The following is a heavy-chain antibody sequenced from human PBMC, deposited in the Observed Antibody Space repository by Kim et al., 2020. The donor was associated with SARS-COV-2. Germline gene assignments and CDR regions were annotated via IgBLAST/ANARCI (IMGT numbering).Heavy chain of an antibody. CDR3: ARVEPPPYCGGDCYSWGAFDI. Sequence: SETLSLTCTVSGGSISSGGYYWSWIRQHPGKGLEWIGYIYYSGSTYYNPSLKSRVTISVDTSKNQFSLKLSSVTAADTAVYYCARVEPPPYCGGDCYSWGAFDIWGQGTMVTVSS. J-gene: IGHJ3*02. CDR2: IYYSGST. V-gene: IGHV4-31*03. D-gene: IGHD2-21*01. CDR1: GGSISSGGYY.